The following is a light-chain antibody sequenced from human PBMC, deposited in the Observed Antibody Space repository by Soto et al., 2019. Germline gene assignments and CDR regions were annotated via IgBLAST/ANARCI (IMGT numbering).Light chain of an antibody. CDR3: QQYNSYSPLT. CDR1: QTIYSY. J-gene: IGKJ4*01. Sequence: DIQMTQSPSSLSESVGEGGTITFLASQTIYSYLHWYQQKPGKAPKLLIYKASSLESGVPSRFSGSGSGTEFTLTIRSLQPDDFATYYCQQYNSYSPLTCGGGTKGDI. V-gene: IGKV1-5*03. CDR2: KAS.